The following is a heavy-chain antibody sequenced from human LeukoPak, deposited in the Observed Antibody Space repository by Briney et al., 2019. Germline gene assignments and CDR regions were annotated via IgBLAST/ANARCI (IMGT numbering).Heavy chain of an antibody. D-gene: IGHD2-2*01. V-gene: IGHV3-33*06. Sequence: GRSLRLSCAASGFTFSSYGMHWVRQAPGKGLEWVAVIWYDGSNKYYADSVKGRFTISRDNSKNTLYLQMNSLRAEDTAVYYCAKGQYCSSTSCYLFDYWGQGTLVTVSS. CDR3: AKGQYCSSTSCYLFDY. J-gene: IGHJ4*02. CDR1: GFTFSSYG. CDR2: IWYDGSNK.